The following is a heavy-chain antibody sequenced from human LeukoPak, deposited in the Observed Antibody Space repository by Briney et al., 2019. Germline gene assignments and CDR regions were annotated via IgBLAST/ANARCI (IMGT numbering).Heavy chain of an antibody. CDR3: ARERIAVAGTTYYYYYGMDV. V-gene: IGHV1-2*04. Sequence: GASVKVSCKASGYTFTGYYMHWVRQAPGQGLEWMGWINPNSGGTNYAQKFQGWVTMTRDTSISTAYMGLSRLRSDDTAVYYCARERIAVAGTTYYYYYGMDVWGQGTTVTVSS. CDR2: INPNSGGT. CDR1: GYTFTGYY. J-gene: IGHJ6*02. D-gene: IGHD6-19*01.